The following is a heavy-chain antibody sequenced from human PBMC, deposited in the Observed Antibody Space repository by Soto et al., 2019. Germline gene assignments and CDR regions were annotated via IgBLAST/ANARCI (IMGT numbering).Heavy chain of an antibody. V-gene: IGHV4-38-2*02. CDR2: SYDGGTT. J-gene: IGHJ4*03. CDR1: GDSISSDSF. D-gene: IGHD6-19*01. CDR3: ARVYFMVVAGSSFDY. Sequence: PSGTLSLTCTASGDSISSDSFWGGLRQPPKEVPGWIVSSYDGGTTYYNHSVKSRITISIDTSKNKLYLQMTSVTAADTATYYCARVYFMVVAGSSFDYWGPGTLVTVSS.